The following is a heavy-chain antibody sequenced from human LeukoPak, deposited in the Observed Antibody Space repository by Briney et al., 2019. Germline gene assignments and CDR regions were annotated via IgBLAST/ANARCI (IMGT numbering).Heavy chain of an antibody. J-gene: IGHJ6*02. CDR1: ALTFSNNW. Sequence: GGSLRLSCAASALTFSNNWMSWVRQAPGKGLEWVADIKQDGSEKYYVDSVKDRFTISRDNAKNSVYLQMNSLRAEDTAVYYCAREAPESNGMDVWGQGTTVTVSS. D-gene: IGHD1-14*01. CDR3: AREAPESNGMDV. V-gene: IGHV3-7*01. CDR2: IKQDGSEK.